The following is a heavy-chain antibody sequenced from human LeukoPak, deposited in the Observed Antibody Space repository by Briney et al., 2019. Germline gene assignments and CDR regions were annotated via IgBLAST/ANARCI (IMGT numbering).Heavy chain of an antibody. V-gene: IGHV1-18*01. Sequence: ASVKVSCKASGYTFTTYGISWVRQAPGQGLEWMGWINPYNGDTNYAQKLQGRVTMTTDTSTSTAYMELRSLRSDDTAVYYCARIPRGSYFEDYWGQGPWSPSPQ. CDR2: INPYNGDT. D-gene: IGHD1-26*01. CDR1: GYTFTTYG. J-gene: IGHJ4*02. CDR3: ARIPRGSYFEDY.